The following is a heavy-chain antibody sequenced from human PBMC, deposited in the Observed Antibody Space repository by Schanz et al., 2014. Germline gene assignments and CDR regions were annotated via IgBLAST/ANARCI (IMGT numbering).Heavy chain of an antibody. J-gene: IGHJ4*02. V-gene: IGHV3-48*01. CDR3: ARDHTTESYYSAGPPIDY. Sequence: EVQLLESGGGLVQPGGSLRLSCAASGFTFRGYAMSWVRQAPGRGLEWVSYIGNGGVTIYYADSVKGRFTISRDNSKNTLFLQMNSLRAEDTAVYYCARDHTTESYYSAGPPIDYWGQGTLLTVSS. D-gene: IGHD1-26*01. CDR2: IGNGGVTI. CDR1: GFTFRGYA.